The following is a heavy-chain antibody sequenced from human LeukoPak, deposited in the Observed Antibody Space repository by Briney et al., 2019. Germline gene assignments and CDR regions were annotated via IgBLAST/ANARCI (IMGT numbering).Heavy chain of an antibody. J-gene: IGHJ4*02. CDR1: GYTFTSYG. D-gene: IGHD2-15*01. Sequence: ASVKVSCKASGYTFTSYGISWVRQAPGQGLEWMGWISAYNGNTNYAQKLQGRVTMTTDTSTSTAYMELRSLRSDDTAVYYCARTSGLVVVAATPDYWGQGTLVIVSS. V-gene: IGHV1-18*01. CDR2: ISAYNGNT. CDR3: ARTSGLVVVAATPDY.